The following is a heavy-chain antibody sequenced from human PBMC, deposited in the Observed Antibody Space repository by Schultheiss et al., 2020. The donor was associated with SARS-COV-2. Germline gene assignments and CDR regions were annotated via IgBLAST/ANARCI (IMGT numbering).Heavy chain of an antibody. D-gene: IGHD6-6*01. CDR3: ATPKRTSDYYGMDV. CDR1: GFSFSSYA. Sequence: GESLKISCAASGFSFSSYAMHWVRQAPGKGLEWVAVISYDGSNKYYADSVKGRFTISRDNSKNTLYLQMNSLRAEDTAVYYCATPKRTSDYYGMDVWGQGTTVTVSS. V-gene: IGHV3-30*03. CDR2: ISYDGSNK. J-gene: IGHJ6*02.